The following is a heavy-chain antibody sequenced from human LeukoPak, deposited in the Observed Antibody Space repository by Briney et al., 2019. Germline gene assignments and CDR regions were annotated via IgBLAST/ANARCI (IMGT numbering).Heavy chain of an antibody. CDR3: ARVLRTGTTFDP. Sequence: ASVKVSCKASGYTFTSYAMHWVRQAPGHRLEWMGWINAGNGNTKYSQKFQGRVTITRDTSASTAYMELSSLRSEDTAVYYCARVLRTGTTFDPWGQGTLVTVSS. CDR2: INAGNGNT. D-gene: IGHD1-7*01. CDR1: GYTFTSYA. J-gene: IGHJ5*02. V-gene: IGHV1-3*01.